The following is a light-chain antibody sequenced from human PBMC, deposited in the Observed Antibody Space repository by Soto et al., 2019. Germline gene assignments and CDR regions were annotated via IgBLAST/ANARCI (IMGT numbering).Light chain of an antibody. V-gene: IGKV3-11*01. J-gene: IGKJ5*01. CDR3: QQRSNWPSIT. Sequence: EIVLTQSPGTLSLSPGERATLSCRASQSVSSYLALYQQKPGQAPRLLIYDASNRATGIPARFSGSGSGTDFTLTINSLEPEDSAVYYCQQRSNWPSITSGQGTRLEIK. CDR2: DAS. CDR1: QSVSSY.